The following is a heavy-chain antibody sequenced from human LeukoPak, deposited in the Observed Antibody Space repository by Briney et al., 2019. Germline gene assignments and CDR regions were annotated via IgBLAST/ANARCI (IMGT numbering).Heavy chain of an antibody. Sequence: ASVKVSCKTPGYTFTSYGITWVRQAPGQGLEWMGWISAYNGNTNYAQKLQGRVTITRNTSISTAYMELSSLRSEDTAVYYCARAAKGTIFGVVIIAYYMDVWGKGTTVTVSS. V-gene: IGHV1-18*01. CDR2: ISAYNGNT. J-gene: IGHJ6*03. CDR1: GYTFTSYG. D-gene: IGHD3-3*01. CDR3: ARAAKGTIFGVVIIAYYMDV.